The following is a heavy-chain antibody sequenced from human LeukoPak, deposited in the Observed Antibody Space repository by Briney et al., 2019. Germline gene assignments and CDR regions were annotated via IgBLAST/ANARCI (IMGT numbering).Heavy chain of an antibody. CDR2: ISGSDDST. J-gene: IGHJ4*02. D-gene: IGHD5-24*01. CDR3: ARDLSSPNPAMATSFGQKD. Sequence: GGSLRLSCVASGFSFSSYAMNWVRQAPGRGLEWVSFISGSDDSTHYADSVKGRFTISRDNSKNTLDLQMNSLRAEDTAVYYCARDLSSPNPAMATSFGQKDWGQGTLVTVSS. V-gene: IGHV3-23*01. CDR1: GFSFSSYA.